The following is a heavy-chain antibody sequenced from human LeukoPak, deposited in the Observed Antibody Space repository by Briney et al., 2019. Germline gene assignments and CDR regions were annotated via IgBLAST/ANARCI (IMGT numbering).Heavy chain of an antibody. D-gene: IGHD2-21*02. Sequence: SQTLSLTCAVSGASISSGGYSWSWIRQPPGKGLEWIGYIYQSGSTYYNPSLESRVTLSVDRSETQFSLKLRSVTAAGTAVYYCASSYCGGDCYTDPFNIWGQGTMVTVSS. V-gene: IGHV4-30-2*01. CDR2: IYQSGST. CDR3: ASSYCGGDCYTDPFNI. J-gene: IGHJ3*02. CDR1: GASISSGGYS.